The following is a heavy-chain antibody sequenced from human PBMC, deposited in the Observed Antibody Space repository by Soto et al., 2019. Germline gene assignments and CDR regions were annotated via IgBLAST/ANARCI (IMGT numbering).Heavy chain of an antibody. Sequence: EVQLVESGGGLIQPGGSLRLSCAVSGFTVSNNYMSWVRQAPGKGLEGVSVIYSGGYTAYGDSVKGRFTISRDNSKNKQYLQQNALRPDDRAVYNGGAQGGGGGYWGQGTLVTVSS. V-gene: IGHV3-53*01. D-gene: IGHD3-16*01. CDR1: GFTVSNNY. J-gene: IGHJ4*02. CDR2: IYSGGYT. CDR3: GAQGGGGGY.